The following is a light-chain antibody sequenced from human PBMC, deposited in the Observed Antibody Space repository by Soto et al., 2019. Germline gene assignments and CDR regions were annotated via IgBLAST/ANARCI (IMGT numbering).Light chain of an antibody. Sequence: EIVLTQSPGTLSLSPGERATLSCRASQSVSRSYLAWYQQKPGQAPRLLIYGASSRATGIPDRFSGSGSGTDFTLTISRLEPEDFALYYCQQYGSSPLFTFGPGTKVDIK. V-gene: IGKV3-20*01. CDR2: GAS. J-gene: IGKJ3*01. CDR1: QSVSRSY. CDR3: QQYGSSPLFT.